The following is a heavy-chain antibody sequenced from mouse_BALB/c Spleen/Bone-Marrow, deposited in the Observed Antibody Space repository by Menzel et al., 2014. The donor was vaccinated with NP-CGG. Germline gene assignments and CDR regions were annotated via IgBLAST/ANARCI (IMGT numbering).Heavy chain of an antibody. CDR1: GYTFTDYT. V-gene: IGHV1-22*01. D-gene: IGHD2-3*01. CDR3: ARGRWYY. J-gene: IGHJ2*01. CDR2: VNPNIGGT. Sequence: VQLKESGPELVKPGASVKISCKPSGYTFTDYTLHWVKQSHGESLEWIGGVNPNIGGTSYNQKFKGKASLTVNKSSTTAYMELRSLTSEDSAVYYCARGRWYYWGQGTTLTVSS.